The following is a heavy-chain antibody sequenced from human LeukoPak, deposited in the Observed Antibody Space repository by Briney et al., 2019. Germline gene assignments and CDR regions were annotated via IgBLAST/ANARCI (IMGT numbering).Heavy chain of an antibody. D-gene: IGHD2-2*01. CDR3: AKANFLVPAAYHRAAGYYYMDV. J-gene: IGHJ6*03. CDR1: GFTFSSYG. Sequence: TGGSLRLSCAASGFTFSSYGMHWVRQAPGKGLEWVAVIWYGGSNKYYADSVKGRFTISRDNSKNTLYLQMNSLRAEDTAVYYCAKANFLVPAAYHRAAGYYYMDVWGKGTTVTVSS. V-gene: IGHV3-33*08. CDR2: IWYGGSNK.